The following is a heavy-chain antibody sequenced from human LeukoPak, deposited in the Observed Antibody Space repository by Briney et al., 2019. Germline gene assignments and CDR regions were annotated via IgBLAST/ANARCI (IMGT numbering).Heavy chain of an antibody. CDR1: GGTFSSYA. V-gene: IGHV1-69*13. J-gene: IGHJ6*02. CDR3: ARDLCCGDYGMDV. Sequence: SVKVSCKASGGTFSSYAISWVRQAPGQGLEWMGGIIPIFGTANYAQKFQGRVTITADESTSTAYMELSSLRSEDTAVYYCARDLCCGDYGMDVWGQGTTVAVSS. CDR2: IIPIFGTA. D-gene: IGHD4-17*01.